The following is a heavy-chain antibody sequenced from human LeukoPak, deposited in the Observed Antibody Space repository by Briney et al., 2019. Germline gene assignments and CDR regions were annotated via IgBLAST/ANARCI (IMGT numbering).Heavy chain of an antibody. Sequence: GGSLRLSCAASGFIFSSYAMNWVRQAPGKGLEWVSVIGGSGGRTYYIDSVKGRFTISRDNSKNTLYLQMNSLRDDDTAVYYCAKGRGYGDYGSTFEYWGQGTLATVSS. CDR3: AKGRGYGDYGSTFEY. D-gene: IGHD4-17*01. J-gene: IGHJ4*02. CDR2: IGGSGGRT. CDR1: GFIFSSYA. V-gene: IGHV3-23*01.